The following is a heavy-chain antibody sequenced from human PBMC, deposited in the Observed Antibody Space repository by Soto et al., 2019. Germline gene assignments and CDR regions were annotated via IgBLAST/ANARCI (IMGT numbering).Heavy chain of an antibody. V-gene: IGHV3-72*01. CDR1: GFTFSDHY. CDR2: TRNKANSYTT. J-gene: IGHJ6*02. Sequence: GGSLRLSCAASGFTFSDHYMDWVRQAPGKGLEWVGRTRNKANSYTTEYAASVKGRFTISRDDSKNSLYLQMNSLKTEDTAVYYCARGSSATTGTRYYYGLDVWGQGTTVTVSS. D-gene: IGHD1-1*01. CDR3: ARGSSATTGTRYYYGLDV.